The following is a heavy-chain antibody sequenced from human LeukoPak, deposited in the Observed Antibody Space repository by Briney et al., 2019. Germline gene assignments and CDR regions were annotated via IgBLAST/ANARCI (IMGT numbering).Heavy chain of an antibody. CDR3: ARHSMVRGVIIMAVAFDI. V-gene: IGHV4-4*07. CDR1: GGSISSYY. CDR2: IYTSGST. J-gene: IGHJ3*02. D-gene: IGHD3-10*01. Sequence: SETLSLTCTVSGGSISSYYWSWIRQPAGKGLEWIGRIYTSGSTNYNPSLKSRVTMSVDTSKNQFSLKLSSVTAADTAVYYCARHSMVRGVIIMAVAFDIWGQGTMVTVSS.